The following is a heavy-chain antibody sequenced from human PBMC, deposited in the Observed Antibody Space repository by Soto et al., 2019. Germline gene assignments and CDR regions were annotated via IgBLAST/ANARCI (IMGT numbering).Heavy chain of an antibody. CDR1: GFTFSSYG. Sequence: EVQLMESGGGLVKPGGSLRLSCAASGFTFSSYGMNWVRQTPGKGLEWVSSISSTSNYIYYADSVKGRFTISRDNAKNSLYLQMNSLRAEDTAVYYCARDQDTSLAIYYYYGMDVWGQGTTVTVSS. D-gene: IGHD5-18*01. J-gene: IGHJ6*02. CDR2: ISSTSNYI. V-gene: IGHV3-21*01. CDR3: ARDQDTSLAIYYYYGMDV.